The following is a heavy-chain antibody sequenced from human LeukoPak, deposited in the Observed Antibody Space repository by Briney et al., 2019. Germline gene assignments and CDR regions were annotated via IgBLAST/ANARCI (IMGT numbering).Heavy chain of an antibody. CDR3: AREYYYDSSGYYP. Sequence: QPGGSLRLSCAASGFTFSSYAMHWVRQAPGKGLEWVAVISYDGSNKYYADSVKGRFTISRDNFKNTLYLQMNSLRAEDTAVYYCAREYYYDSSGYYPWGQGTLVTVSS. J-gene: IGHJ5*02. CDR2: ISYDGSNK. CDR1: GFTFSSYA. V-gene: IGHV3-30-3*01. D-gene: IGHD3-22*01.